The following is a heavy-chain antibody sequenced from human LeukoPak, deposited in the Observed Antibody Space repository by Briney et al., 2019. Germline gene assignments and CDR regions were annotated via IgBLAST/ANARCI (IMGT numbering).Heavy chain of an antibody. CDR2: INPSGGST. CDR3: ARDRWELLYYFDY. D-gene: IGHD1-26*01. CDR1: GYTFTSYY. Sequence: ASVKVSCKASGYTFTSYYMHWVRQAPGQGLEWMGIINPSGGSTSYAQKFQGRVTMTRDMSTSTVYMELSSLRSDDTAVYYCARDRWELLYYFDYWGQGTLVTVSS. V-gene: IGHV1-46*01. J-gene: IGHJ4*02.